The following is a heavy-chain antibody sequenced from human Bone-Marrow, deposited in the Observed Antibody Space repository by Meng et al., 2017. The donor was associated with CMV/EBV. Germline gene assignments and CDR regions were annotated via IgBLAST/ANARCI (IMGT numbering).Heavy chain of an antibody. CDR3: ARDDRVVVPAAIEWCFDY. Sequence: GESLKISCAASGFTFSSYWMHWVRQAPGKGLEWVAVISYDGSNKYYADSVKGRFTISRDNSKNTLYLQMNSLRAEDTAVYYCARDDRVVVPAAIEWCFDYWGQGTRVTVSS. CDR1: GFTFSSYW. D-gene: IGHD2-2*01. J-gene: IGHJ4*02. V-gene: IGHV3-30*03. CDR2: ISYDGSNK.